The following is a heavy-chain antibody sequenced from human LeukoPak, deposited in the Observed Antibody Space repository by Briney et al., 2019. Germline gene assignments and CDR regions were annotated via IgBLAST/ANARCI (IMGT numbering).Heavy chain of an antibody. CDR3: ARDVESSGYYSL. J-gene: IGHJ4*02. Sequence: GASVXXXXXXXXXTFTSYXXXWVRQAPGQGLEGXGWISAYNGKTNYAQKLQGRVTITTDTSTSTAYMELRSLRSDDTAVYYCARDVESSGYYSLWGQGTLVTVSS. CDR1: XXTFTSYX. CDR2: ISAYNGKT. V-gene: IGHV1-18*01. D-gene: IGHD3-22*01.